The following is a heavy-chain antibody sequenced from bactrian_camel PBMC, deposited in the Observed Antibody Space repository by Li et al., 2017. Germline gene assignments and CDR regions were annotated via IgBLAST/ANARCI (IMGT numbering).Heavy chain of an antibody. J-gene: IGHJ4*01. Sequence: QLVESGGGSVQTGGSLRLSCVVSGHSRGSNCVGWYRLPPGRAPAEREGIAAIRRSGGETWYAGSVKGRFTISRDNYKNTLYLEMNSLKTEDTAVYYCTTTQGGAWWAGLDSCGQGTQVTVS. CDR2: IRRSGGET. V-gene: IGHV3S55*01. D-gene: IGHD7*01. CDR1: GHSRGSNC. CDR3: TTTQGGAWWAGLDS.